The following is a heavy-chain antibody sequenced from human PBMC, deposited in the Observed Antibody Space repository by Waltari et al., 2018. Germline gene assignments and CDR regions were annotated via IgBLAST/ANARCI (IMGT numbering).Heavy chain of an antibody. CDR1: GYSISSGYY. Sequence: QVQLQESGPGLVKPSETLSLTCAVSGYSISSGYYWGWIRQPPGKGLEWIGSIYHSGSTSYNPPPRSGGTIAVDTSRNQFARKLSSVTAADTAVYYWASSGRYCSSTSCYPLHDPFDYWGQGTLVTVSS. V-gene: IGHV4-38-2*01. CDR2: IYHSGST. J-gene: IGHJ4*02. D-gene: IGHD2-2*01. CDR3: ASSGRYCSSTSCYPLHDPFDY.